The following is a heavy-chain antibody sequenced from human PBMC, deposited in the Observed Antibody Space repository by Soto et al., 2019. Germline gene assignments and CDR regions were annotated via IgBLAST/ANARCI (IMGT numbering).Heavy chain of an antibody. D-gene: IGHD2-2*01. Sequence: QVQLQESGPGLVKPSETLSLTCTVSGGSVSSGSYYWSWIRQPPGKGLEWIGYIYYSGSTNYNPSLKSRVPISVDTSTNPFSLKLSSVTAADTAVYYCARDWGYCSSTSCYGTHYFDYWGQGTLVTVSS. CDR3: ARDWGYCSSTSCYGTHYFDY. J-gene: IGHJ4*02. CDR2: IYYSGST. CDR1: GGSVSSGSYY. V-gene: IGHV4-61*01.